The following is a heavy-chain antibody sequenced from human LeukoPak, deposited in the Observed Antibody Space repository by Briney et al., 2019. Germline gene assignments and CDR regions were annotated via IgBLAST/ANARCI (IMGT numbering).Heavy chain of an antibody. CDR1: GYTLTELS. Sequence: ASVKVSCTVSGYTLTELSMHWVRQAPGKGLAWLGGFDPEDGEAIYAQKFQGRVTMTEDTSTDTAYMELSSLRSEDTAVYYCATNRPYSGSYYFDYWGQGTLVTVSS. D-gene: IGHD1-26*01. CDR3: ATNRPYSGSYYFDY. V-gene: IGHV1-24*01. CDR2: FDPEDGEA. J-gene: IGHJ4*02.